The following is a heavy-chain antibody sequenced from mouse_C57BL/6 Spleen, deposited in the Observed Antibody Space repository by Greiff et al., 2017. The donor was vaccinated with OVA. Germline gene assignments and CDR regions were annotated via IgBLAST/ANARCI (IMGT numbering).Heavy chain of an antibody. CDR2: IHPNSGST. Sequence: VQLQQPGAELVKPGASVKLSCKASGYTFTSYWMHWVKQRPGQGLEWIGMIHPNSGSTNYNEKFKSKATLTVDKSSSTAYMQLSSLTSENSAVYYCARDYDTGAMDYWGQGTSVTVSS. CDR3: ARDYDTGAMDY. D-gene: IGHD2-4*01. V-gene: IGHV1-64*01. J-gene: IGHJ4*01. CDR1: GYTFTSYW.